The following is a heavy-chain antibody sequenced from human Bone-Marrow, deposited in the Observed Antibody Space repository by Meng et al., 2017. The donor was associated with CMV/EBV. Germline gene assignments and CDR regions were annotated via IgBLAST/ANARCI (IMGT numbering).Heavy chain of an antibody. J-gene: IGHJ4*02. D-gene: IGHD5-18*01. Sequence: GESLKIFCAASGFTFSSYGMHWVRQAPGKGLEWVAFIRYDGSNKYYADSVKGRFTISRDNSKNTLYLQMNSLRAEDTAVYYCALTSSVDTDFDYWGQGTLVTVSS. V-gene: IGHV3-30*02. CDR1: GFTFSSYG. CDR3: ALTSSVDTDFDY. CDR2: IRYDGSNK.